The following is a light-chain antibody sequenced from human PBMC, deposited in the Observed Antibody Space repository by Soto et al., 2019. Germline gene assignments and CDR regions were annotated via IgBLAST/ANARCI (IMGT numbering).Light chain of an antibody. Sequence: DIQLTQAPSFLSASAGDRVTITCRASQSVSTYLNWYQQKPGKAPNLLIYGASSLQSGVPSRFSGSGSGTDFTLTISSLQPEDVATYYCQKYNSAPLTFGGGTKVDIK. J-gene: IGKJ4*01. CDR2: GAS. CDR1: QSVSTY. V-gene: IGKV1-39*01. CDR3: QKYNSAPLT.